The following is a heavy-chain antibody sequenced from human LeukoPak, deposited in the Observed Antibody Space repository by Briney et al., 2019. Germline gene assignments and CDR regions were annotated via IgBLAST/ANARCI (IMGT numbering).Heavy chain of an antibody. V-gene: IGHV4-59*08. D-gene: IGHD1-26*01. CDR1: GGSISSYY. Sequence: SETLSLTCTVSGGSISSYYWSWIRQPPGKGLEWIGYIYYSGSTNYNPSLKSRVTISVDTSKNQFSLKLSSVTAADTAVYYCARHDAGGSYYYDYFDYWGQGTLVTVSS. CDR2: IYYSGST. CDR3: ARHDAGGSYYYDYFDY. J-gene: IGHJ4*02.